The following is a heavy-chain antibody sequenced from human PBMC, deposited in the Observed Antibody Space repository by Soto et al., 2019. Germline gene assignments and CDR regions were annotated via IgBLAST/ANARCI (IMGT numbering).Heavy chain of an antibody. D-gene: IGHD3-10*01. Sequence: EVQLLESGGGSVQPGGSLRLSCAASGITFSNYAMTWVRQAPGKGLEWVSTMSGTAGNTYYADSVKGRFTISRDNSKNTLYLQMTSLRAEDTAVYYCAKKYYFGAGSYVFYFDYWGQGTLVTVSS. J-gene: IGHJ4*02. CDR3: AKKYYFGAGSYVFYFDY. V-gene: IGHV3-23*01. CDR1: GITFSNYA. CDR2: MSGTAGNT.